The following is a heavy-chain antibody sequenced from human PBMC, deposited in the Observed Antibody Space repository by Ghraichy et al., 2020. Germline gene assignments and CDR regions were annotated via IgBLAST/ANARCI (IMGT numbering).Heavy chain of an antibody. CDR3: ARYCSGTSCYPWFDP. D-gene: IGHD2-2*01. J-gene: IGHJ5*02. CDR2: IYYSGST. Sequence: SETLSLTCTVSGGSISSGGYYWSWIRQHPGKGLEWIGYIYYSGSTYYNPSLKSRVTISVDTSRNQFSLKLSSVTAADTAVYYCARYCSGTSCYPWFDPWGQGPLVTVFS. V-gene: IGHV4-31*03. CDR1: GGSISSGGYY.